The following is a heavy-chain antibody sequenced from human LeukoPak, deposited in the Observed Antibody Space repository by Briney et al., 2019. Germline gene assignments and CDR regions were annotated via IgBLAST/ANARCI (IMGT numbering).Heavy chain of an antibody. V-gene: IGHV4-59*01. D-gene: IGHD2-21*01. CDR3: RRSIYGRGKGDY. J-gene: IGHJ4*02. CDR2: IYFTGST. CDR1: GGSIGSYY. Sequence: KPSETLSLTCTVSGGSIGSYYWHWIRQPPGKGLEWIGYIYFTGSTNYNPSLKSRVTISVDTSKNQFSLKLTSVTAADTAIYYCRRSIYGRGKGDYWGQGTLVTVSS.